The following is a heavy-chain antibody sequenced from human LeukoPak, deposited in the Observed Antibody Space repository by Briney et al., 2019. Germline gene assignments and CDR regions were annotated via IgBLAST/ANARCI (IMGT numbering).Heavy chain of an antibody. V-gene: IGHV3-11*04. CDR2: ISSSGSTI. Sequence: PGGSLRLSCAASGFTSSDYSMSWNRQAPGKGLEWVSYISSSGSTIYYADSVKGRLTISRDNAKNSLYLQMNSLRAEDTAVYYCASRYCSGGSCYFDYWGPGTLVTVSS. CDR3: ASRYCSGGSCYFDY. D-gene: IGHD2-15*01. CDR1: GFTSSDYS. J-gene: IGHJ4*02.